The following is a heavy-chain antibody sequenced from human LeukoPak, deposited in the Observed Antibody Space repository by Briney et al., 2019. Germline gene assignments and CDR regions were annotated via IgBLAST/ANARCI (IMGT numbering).Heavy chain of an antibody. CDR2: INPNSGGT. D-gene: IGHD6-13*01. V-gene: IGHV1-2*02. CDR1: GYTFTGYY. CDR3: ATKANLAAADTLYGY. Sequence: ASVKVSCKASGYTFTGYYMHWVRQAPGQGLEWMGWINPNSGGTNYAQKFQGRVTMTRGTSISTAYMELSRLRSDDTAVCYCATKANLAAADTLYGYWGQGTLVTVSS. J-gene: IGHJ4*02.